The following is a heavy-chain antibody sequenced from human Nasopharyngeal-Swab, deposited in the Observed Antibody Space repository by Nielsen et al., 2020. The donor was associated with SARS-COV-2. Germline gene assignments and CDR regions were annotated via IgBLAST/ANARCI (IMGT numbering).Heavy chain of an antibody. CDR1: GYSFTSYW. D-gene: IGHD2-15*01. J-gene: IGHJ6*03. CDR3: ARRAYCSGGSCYSPYYYYMDV. Sequence: KVSCKGSGYSFTSYWISWVRQMPGKGLEWMGRIDPSDSYTNYSPSFQGHVTISADKSISTAYLQWSSLKASDTAMYCCARRAYCSGGSCYSPYYYYMDVWGKGTTVTVSS. CDR2: IDPSDSYT. V-gene: IGHV5-10-1*01.